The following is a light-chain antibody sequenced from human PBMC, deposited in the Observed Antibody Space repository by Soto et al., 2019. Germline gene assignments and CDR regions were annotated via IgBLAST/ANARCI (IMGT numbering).Light chain of an antibody. J-gene: IGKJ2*01. V-gene: IGKV1-5*03. CDR1: QSVNDW. Sequence: DIQMTQSPSTLSASVGDRVTLTCRASQSVNDWLAWDQQKPGKAPKVLIYKASNLESGVPSRFSGSGSGTEFTLTISSLQPDDSATYYCQQYNTFSPYTFGQGTKLEIK. CDR3: QQYNTFSPYT. CDR2: KAS.